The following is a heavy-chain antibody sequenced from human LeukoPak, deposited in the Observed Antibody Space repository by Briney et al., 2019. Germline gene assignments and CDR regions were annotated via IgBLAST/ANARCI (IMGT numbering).Heavy chain of an antibody. CDR1: GFTFSSYA. D-gene: IGHD5-18*01. CDR3: TTERNSYGPFDH. V-gene: IGHV3-23*03. Sequence: PGGSLRLSCAASGFTFSSYAMSWVRQAPGKGLEWVSVIYSGGSTYYADSVKGRFTISRDDSKNTLYLQMNSLKTEDTAVYYCTTERNSYGPFDHWGQGNLVTVSS. J-gene: IGHJ4*02. CDR2: IYSGGST.